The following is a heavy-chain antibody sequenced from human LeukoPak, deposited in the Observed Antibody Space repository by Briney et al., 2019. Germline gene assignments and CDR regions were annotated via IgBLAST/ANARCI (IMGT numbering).Heavy chain of an antibody. CDR1: EFTFSAYW. Sequence: GGSLRLSCAASEFTFSAYWMHWVRQAPGKGLVWVSRIRGDGSMTNYADSVKGRFTISRDNAKNTLYLQMNSLRLEDTAVYYCARENLAAAADYWGQGTVVTVSS. CDR2: IRGDGSMT. J-gene: IGHJ4*02. D-gene: IGHD6-25*01. CDR3: ARENLAAAADY. V-gene: IGHV3-74*01.